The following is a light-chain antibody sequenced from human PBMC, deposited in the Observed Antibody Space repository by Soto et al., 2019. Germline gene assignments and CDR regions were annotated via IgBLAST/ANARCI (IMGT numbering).Light chain of an antibody. CDR2: EVN. CDR1: NSDIGRYNY. Sequence: QSALTQPASVSGSPGQSITISCTGTNSDIGRYNYVSWYQQYPGKAPKVLIYEVNNRPSGVSSSFSGSKSGNTASLTISGLQAEDEADYYCSSYSTSSTLLFGGGTKVTVL. J-gene: IGLJ2*01. V-gene: IGLV2-14*01. CDR3: SSYSTSSTLL.